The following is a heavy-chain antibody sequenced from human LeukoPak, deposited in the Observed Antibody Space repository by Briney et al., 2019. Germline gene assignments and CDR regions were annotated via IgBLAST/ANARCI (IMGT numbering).Heavy chain of an antibody. D-gene: IGHD5-24*01. V-gene: IGHV3-7*04. J-gene: IGHJ4*02. CDR3: TRVGYIDEGIDY. CDR2: IKQDGSKK. Sequence: GGSLRLSCVASGFPFSSYWMTWVRQAPGKGLEWVANIKQDGSKKSYVDSVKGRFTISRDNAKNSLYLQMNSLRAEDTAIYYCTRVGYIDEGIDYWGQGTLVAVSS. CDR1: GFPFSSYW.